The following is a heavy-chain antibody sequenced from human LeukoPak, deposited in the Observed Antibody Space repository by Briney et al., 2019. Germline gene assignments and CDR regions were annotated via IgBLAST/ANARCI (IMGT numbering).Heavy chain of an antibody. CDR1: GGTFSSYA. J-gene: IGHJ1*01. CDR3: ARVLYNGGYIQY. V-gene: IGHV1-69*13. D-gene: IGHD2-2*02. Sequence: SVKVSCKASGGTFSSYAISWVRQAPGQGLEWMGGIIPIFGTANYAQKFQGRVTITADESTSTAYMELSSLRSEDTAVYYCARVLYNGGYIQYWGQGTLVTVS. CDR2: IIPIFGTA.